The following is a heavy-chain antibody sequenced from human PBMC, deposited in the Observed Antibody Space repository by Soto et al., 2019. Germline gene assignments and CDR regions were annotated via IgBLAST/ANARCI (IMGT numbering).Heavy chain of an antibody. CDR1: GDSISRTNYY. Sequence: PSETLSLTCTVSGDSISRTNYYWVWIRQPPGKGLEWIGNIYYDGATFYNPSLKSRVTISVDTSKNQFSLKLSSVTAADTAVYYCARVGGFGATTIDYWGQGTLVTVSS. D-gene: IGHD3-10*01. CDR2: IYYDGAT. J-gene: IGHJ4*02. V-gene: IGHV4-30-4*08. CDR3: ARVGGFGATTIDY.